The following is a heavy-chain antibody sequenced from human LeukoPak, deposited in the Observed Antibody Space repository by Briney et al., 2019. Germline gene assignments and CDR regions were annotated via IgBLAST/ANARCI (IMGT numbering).Heavy chain of an antibody. D-gene: IGHD2-2*01. CDR1: GYTFTSYG. CDR2: ISAYNGNT. CDR3: ARDGRSSTSCHFPGY. J-gene: IGHJ4*02. V-gene: IGHV1-18*01. Sequence: ASVKVSCKASGYTFTSYGISWVRQAPGQGLEWMGWISAYNGNTNYAQKLQGRVTMTTDTSTSTAYMELRSLRSDDTAVYYCARDGRSSTSCHFPGYWGQGTLVTVSS.